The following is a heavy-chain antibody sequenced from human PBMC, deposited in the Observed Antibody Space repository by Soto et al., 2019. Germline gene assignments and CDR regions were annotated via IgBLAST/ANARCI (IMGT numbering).Heavy chain of an antibody. D-gene: IGHD2-8*02. V-gene: IGHV3-13*01. J-gene: IGHJ6*02. CDR2: IGVLGDA. CDR1: GFRFSNYD. CDR3: ARGLLGPGDYYYGMDV. Sequence: LRLSCAASGFRFSNYDMHWVRQVPGKGLEWVSGIGVLGDAYYPDSVEGRFTISRENAKNSLNLHMNSLRAGDTAIYYCARGLLGPGDYYYGMDVWGQGTTVTVSS.